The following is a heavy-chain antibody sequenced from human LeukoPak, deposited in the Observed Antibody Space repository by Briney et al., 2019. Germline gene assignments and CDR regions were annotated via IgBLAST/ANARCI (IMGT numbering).Heavy chain of an antibody. CDR2: ISAYNGNT. CDR1: GYTFTSYG. V-gene: IGHV1-18*01. Sequence: ASVKVSCKASGYTFTSYGISWVRQAPGQGLEWMGWISAYNGNTNYAQKLQGRVTMTTDTSTSTAYMELRSLRSDDTAVYYCAMGGTSATNSGYDLVSGFDYWGQGTLVTVSS. CDR3: AMGGTSATNSGYDLVSGFDY. J-gene: IGHJ4*02. D-gene: IGHD5-12*01.